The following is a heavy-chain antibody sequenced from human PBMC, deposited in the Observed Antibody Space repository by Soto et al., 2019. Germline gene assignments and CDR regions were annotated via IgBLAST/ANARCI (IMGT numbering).Heavy chain of an antibody. D-gene: IGHD2-21*02. V-gene: IGHV1-18*01. CDR1: GYTSPSSG. CDR3: ARRRVGTAAHTLFDY. CDR2: LSAYNGKT. J-gene: IGHJ4*01. Sequence: AVTLSCTAYGYTSPSSGIRWARQARGQGLEWMGSLSAYNGKTNYTKQTQGRVTMTTDTSTSTAYMELMSLRSDDTAVYDCARRRVGTAAHTLFDYWGQ.